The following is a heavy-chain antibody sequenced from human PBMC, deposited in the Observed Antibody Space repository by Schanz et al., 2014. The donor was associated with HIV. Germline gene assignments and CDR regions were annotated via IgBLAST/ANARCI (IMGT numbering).Heavy chain of an antibody. V-gene: IGHV3-33*01. Sequence: VQLVESGGGLVRPGKSLRLSCAASGFTFSSYGMHWVRQAPGKGLEWVAVIWYDGSNKYYTDSVKGRFTISRDSSKNTLYLQMNSLRAEDTAVYYCARDAASHSYGSTMDVWGQGTTVTVSS. D-gene: IGHD5-18*01. CDR3: ARDAASHSYGSTMDV. CDR1: GFTFSSYG. J-gene: IGHJ6*02. CDR2: IWYDGSNK.